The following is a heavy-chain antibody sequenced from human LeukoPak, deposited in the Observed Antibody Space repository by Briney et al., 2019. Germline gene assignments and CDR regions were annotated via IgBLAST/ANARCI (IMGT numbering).Heavy chain of an antibody. V-gene: IGHV3-9*01. CDR3: AKDIDHGSGSYNHFHQ. CDR1: GFTFSSDW. CDR2: ISWNSGRI. J-gene: IGHJ1*01. Sequence: QPGGSLRLSCAASGFTFSSDWMHWVRQAPGKGLEWVSGISWNSGRIGYADSVKGRFTVSRDNAKNSLYLQMNSLSAEDTALYYCAKDIDHGSGSYNHFHQWGQGTLVTVSS. D-gene: IGHD3-10*01.